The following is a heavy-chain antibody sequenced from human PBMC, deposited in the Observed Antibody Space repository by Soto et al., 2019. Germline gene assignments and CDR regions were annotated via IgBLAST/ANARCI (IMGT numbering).Heavy chain of an antibody. CDR2: IYYSGRT. CDR3: ARQRTSVVTKAYFDV. V-gene: IGHV4-39*01. D-gene: IGHD2-21*02. Sequence: ASEPLSLTCTVTGDSINSRSYYWGWIRQPPGKGLEWIGSIYYSGRTYNNPSLRSRVSMSIDTSKDQFSLKLKSVTAADTALYFCARQRTSVVTKAYFDVWGPGSLVTVSS. CDR1: GDSINSRSYY. J-gene: IGHJ4*02.